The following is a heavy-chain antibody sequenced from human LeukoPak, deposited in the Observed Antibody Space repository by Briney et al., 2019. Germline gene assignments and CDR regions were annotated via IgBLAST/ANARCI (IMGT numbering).Heavy chain of an antibody. V-gene: IGHV3-23*01. J-gene: IGHJ4*02. CDR2: ISGSGGST. CDR3: AKDKYSSSWYYFDY. Sequence: GGSLRLSCAASGFTFSSYAMSWVRQAPGKGLEWVSAISGSGGSTYYADSVKGRFTISRDKSKNTLYLQMNSLRAEDTAVYCCAKDKYSSSWYYFDYWGQGTLVTVSS. D-gene: IGHD6-13*01. CDR1: GFTFSSYA.